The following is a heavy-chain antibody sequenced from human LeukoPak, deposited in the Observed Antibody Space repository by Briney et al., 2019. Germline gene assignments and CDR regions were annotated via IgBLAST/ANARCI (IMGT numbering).Heavy chain of an antibody. CDR2: ISSSSSYI. CDR1: GFTFSSYS. V-gene: IGHV3-21*01. CDR3: ASVPGIAVAGTDY. Sequence: GGPLRLSCAAPGFTFSSYSMNWVRQAPGKGLEWVSSISSSSSYIYYADSAKGRFTISRDNAKNSLYLQMNSLRAEDTAVYYCASVPGIAVAGTDYWGQGTLVTVSS. D-gene: IGHD6-19*01. J-gene: IGHJ4*02.